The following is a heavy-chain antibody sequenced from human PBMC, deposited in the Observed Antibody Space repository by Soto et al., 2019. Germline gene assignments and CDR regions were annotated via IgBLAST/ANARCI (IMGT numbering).Heavy chain of an antibody. D-gene: IGHD3-16*01. CDR2: IYYSGST. J-gene: IGHJ4*02. CDR1: GGSISSYY. V-gene: IGHV4-59*08. Sequence: SETLSLTCTVSGGSISSYYWSWIRQPPGKGLEWIGYIYYSGSTNYNPSLKSRVTISVDTSKNQFSLKLSSVTAADTAVYYCARGYYDYIWGSYSFDYWGQGTLVTVSS. CDR3: ARGYYDYIWGSYSFDY.